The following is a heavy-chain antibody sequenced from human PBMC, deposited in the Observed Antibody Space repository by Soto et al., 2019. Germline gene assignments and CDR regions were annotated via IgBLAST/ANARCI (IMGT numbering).Heavy chain of an antibody. CDR3: ARGRITIYFDV. CDR2: VSHSGTT. D-gene: IGHD3-3*02. CDR1: GGSVTRGNFY. J-gene: IGHJ6*02. Sequence: QVRLQESGPGLVKPSETLSLTCTVSGGSVTRGNFYWSWIRQPPGKGLEWIGYVSHSGTTNYSPSLKSRVTMSLGTSKIQFSLRLSSVTAADTALYYCARGRITIYFDVWGQGTTVTVS. V-gene: IGHV4-61*01.